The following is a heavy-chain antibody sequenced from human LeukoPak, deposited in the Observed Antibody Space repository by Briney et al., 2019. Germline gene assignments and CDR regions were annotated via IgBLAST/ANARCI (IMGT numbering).Heavy chain of an antibody. V-gene: IGHV1-69*05. J-gene: IGHJ5*02. D-gene: IGHD1-7*01. CDR3: ARDNYAGANWFDP. Sequence: GASVTVSCKASGGTFSSYAIIWVRQAPGQGLEWMGGIIPIFGTANYAQKFQGRVTITTDESTSTAYMELSSLRSEDTAVYYCARDNYAGANWFDPWGQGTLVTVSS. CDR2: IIPIFGTA. CDR1: GGTFSSYA.